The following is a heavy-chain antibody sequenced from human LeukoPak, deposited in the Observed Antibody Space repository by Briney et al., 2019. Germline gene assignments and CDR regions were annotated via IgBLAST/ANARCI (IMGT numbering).Heavy chain of an antibody. CDR1: GFTFCSYW. CDR3: ARVRMDIVVVVGATYYFDY. D-gene: IGHD2-15*01. Sequence: GGSLRLSCAASGFTFCSYWMTWVRQAPGKGLELVANIKQDGSQKNYVDSVKGRFTISRDNAKNSLYLQMNSLRAEDTAVYYCARVRMDIVVVVGATYYFDYWGQGILVTVSS. J-gene: IGHJ4*02. CDR2: IKQDGSQK. V-gene: IGHV3-7*01.